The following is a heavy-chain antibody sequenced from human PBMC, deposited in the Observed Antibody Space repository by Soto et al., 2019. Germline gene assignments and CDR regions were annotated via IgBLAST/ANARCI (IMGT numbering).Heavy chain of an antibody. CDR1: WFSLSTSGVG. CDR3: THTRTNRVCYPNNWFDP. D-gene: IGHD2-8*01. J-gene: IGHJ5*02. V-gene: IGHV2-5*02. CDR2: IYWDDDK. Sequence: SGPTLDNPTQTLTLSCTFSWFSLSTSGVGVGWIRQPPEKALEWLALIYWDDDKRYSPSLKSRVTISKYSSKNQVVLTLTNMGPVDTAPYYCTHTRTNRVCYPNNWFDPWGQGTLVTV.